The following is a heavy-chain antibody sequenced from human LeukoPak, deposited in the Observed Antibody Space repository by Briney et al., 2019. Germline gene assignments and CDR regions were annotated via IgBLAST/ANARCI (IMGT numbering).Heavy chain of an antibody. CDR2: ISSSSSYI. Sequence: PGGSLRLSSAASAFTFSSYSMNWVRQAPGKGPHSLSFISSSSSYIYYADSVKGRFTISRDNAKNSLYLQMNSLRAEDTAVYYCARAPRGDSLVVPAAIGDYYYMDVWGKGTTVTVSS. V-gene: IGHV3-21*01. CDR3: ARAPRGDSLVVPAAIGDYYYMDV. J-gene: IGHJ6*03. CDR1: AFTFSSYS. D-gene: IGHD2-2*01.